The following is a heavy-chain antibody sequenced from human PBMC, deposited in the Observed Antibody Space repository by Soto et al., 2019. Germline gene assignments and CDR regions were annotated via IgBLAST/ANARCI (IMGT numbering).Heavy chain of an antibody. Sequence: QVQLQESGPGLVQPSQTLSLTCSVSGDSITGGTYSWNWIRQHPGKGLEWIGDIYYNERTNYNPSIESRVTVSLDTSKNLFSLTLRSVTTADTAVYYCARPSSLGRYYYYGMDVWGQGTTVTVSS. V-gene: IGHV4-31*03. CDR2: IYYNERT. J-gene: IGHJ6*02. CDR1: GDSITGGTYS. D-gene: IGHD7-27*01. CDR3: ARPSSLGRYYYYGMDV.